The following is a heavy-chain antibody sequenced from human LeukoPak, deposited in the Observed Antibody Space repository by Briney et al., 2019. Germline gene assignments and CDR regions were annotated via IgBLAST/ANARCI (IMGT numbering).Heavy chain of an antibody. CDR1: GFTFGNYA. J-gene: IGHJ3*02. Sequence: GGSLRLSCAASGFTFGNYAMSWVRRAPGKGLDWVSAISGPAFTTYYADSVKGRFTVSRDNSKETLYLQMNSLTAEDTAVYYCAKAGVELATISPFDIWGQGTMVTVSS. CDR2: ISGPAFTT. D-gene: IGHD5-24*01. V-gene: IGHV3-23*01. CDR3: AKAGVELATISPFDI.